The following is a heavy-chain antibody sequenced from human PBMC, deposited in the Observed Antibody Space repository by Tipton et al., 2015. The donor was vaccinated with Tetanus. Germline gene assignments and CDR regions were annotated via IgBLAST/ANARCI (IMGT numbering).Heavy chain of an antibody. Sequence: TLSLTCTVSGGSIATYYLSWIRQPPGKGLEWIGYIYYTGSTNYNPSLKSRVTISIDTSKNQLSLKLSSVTAADTAVYYSARRAGTSRFDYWGQGTLVTVSS. V-gene: IGHV4-59*01. CDR2: IYYTGST. CDR3: ARRAGTSRFDY. CDR1: GGSIATYY. J-gene: IGHJ4*02. D-gene: IGHD1-7*01.